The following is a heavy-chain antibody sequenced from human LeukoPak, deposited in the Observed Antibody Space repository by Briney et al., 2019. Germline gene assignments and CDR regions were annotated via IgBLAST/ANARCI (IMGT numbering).Heavy chain of an antibody. CDR3: AKGTVVRGGIQD. Sequence: PGGSLRLSCTVSGFILCDYAMSWVRQAPGKGLEWVSAISGSGGSTYYADSVKGRFTISRDNSKNTLYLQMNSLRAEDTAVYYCAKGTVVRGGIQDCGRGTLVAASS. D-gene: IGHD3-10*01. J-gene: IGHJ4*02. CDR2: ISGSGGST. V-gene: IGHV3-23*01. CDR1: GFILCDYA.